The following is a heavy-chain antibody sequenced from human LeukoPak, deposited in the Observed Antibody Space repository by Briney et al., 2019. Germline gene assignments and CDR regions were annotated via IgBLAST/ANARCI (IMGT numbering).Heavy chain of an antibody. J-gene: IGHJ4*02. D-gene: IGHD2-15*01. CDR2: IFHTGTA. CDR1: GGTIGMIDW. CDR3: ATDSLGYCSGGSCSN. V-gene: IGHV4-4*02. Sequence: SETLSLTCAVSGGTIGMIDWWSWIRQPPGKGLEWVGEIFHTGTANYNPSLKSRLTISVDTSKNQFSLKLSSVTAADTAVYYCATDSLGYCSGGSCSNWGQGTLVTVSS.